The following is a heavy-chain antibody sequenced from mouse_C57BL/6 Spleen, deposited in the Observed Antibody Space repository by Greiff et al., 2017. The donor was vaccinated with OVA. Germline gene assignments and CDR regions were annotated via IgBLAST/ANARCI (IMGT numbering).Heavy chain of an antibody. Sequence: EVKLMESGGGLVKPGGSLKLSCAASGFTFSSYAMSWVRQTPEKRLEWVATICDGGSYTYYPDNVKGRFTISRDNAKNNLYLQMSHLKSEDTAVYYCARGNWADAMDYWGQGTSVTVSS. J-gene: IGHJ4*01. V-gene: IGHV5-4*03. CDR1: GFTFSSYA. D-gene: IGHD4-1*01. CDR2: ICDGGSYT. CDR3: ARGNWADAMDY.